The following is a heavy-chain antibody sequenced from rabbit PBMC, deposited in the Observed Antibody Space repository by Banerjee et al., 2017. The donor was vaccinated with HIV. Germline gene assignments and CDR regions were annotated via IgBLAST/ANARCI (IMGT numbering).Heavy chain of an antibody. V-gene: IGHV1S40*01. CDR1: GFSFSSGYY. D-gene: IGHD8-1*01. J-gene: IGHJ4*01. Sequence: QSLEESGGGLVQPEGSLTLTCTASGFSFSSGYYMCWVRQAPGKGLEWIGCIYTGNDVTYYASWAKGRFTISKASSTTVTLQMTSLTAADTATYFCARKLYTGASYPYFKLWGQGTLVTVS. CDR2: IYTGNDVT. CDR3: ARKLYTGASYPYFKL.